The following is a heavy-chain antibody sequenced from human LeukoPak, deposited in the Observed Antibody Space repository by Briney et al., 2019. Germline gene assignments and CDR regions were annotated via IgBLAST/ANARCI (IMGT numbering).Heavy chain of an antibody. CDR2: ISAGAGST. D-gene: IGHD6-13*01. CDR3: AKGADSSIAAAGNLFDC. J-gene: IGHJ4*02. CDR1: GFTFSDYY. V-gene: IGHV3-23*01. Sequence: GGSLRLSCAASGFTFSDYYMSWIRQAPGKGLEWVSAISAGAGSTSYADSVRGRFTISRDNSKNTLYLQMNSLRAEDTAVYYCAKGADSSIAAAGNLFDCWGQGTLVTVSS.